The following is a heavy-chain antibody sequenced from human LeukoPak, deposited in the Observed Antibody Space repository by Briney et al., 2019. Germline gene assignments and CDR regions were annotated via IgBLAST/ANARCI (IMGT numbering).Heavy chain of an antibody. Sequence: SVKVSCKASGGTFSSYTISWVRQAPGQGLEWMGWINPIRGIANYAQKFQGRVTIIGNKSTSTAYMELSSLRSEGTAVSYCARAQSTNHYYYGMDVWGQGTTVTVSS. CDR3: ARAQSTNHYYYGMDV. CDR1: GGTFSSYT. D-gene: IGHD2-8*01. V-gene: IGHV1-69*02. J-gene: IGHJ6*02. CDR2: INPIRGIA.